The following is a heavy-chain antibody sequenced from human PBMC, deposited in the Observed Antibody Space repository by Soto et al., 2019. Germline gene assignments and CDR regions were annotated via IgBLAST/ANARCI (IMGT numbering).Heavy chain of an antibody. CDR1: GFPFSSYW. D-gene: IGHD3-3*01. CDR3: ARFRVPI. V-gene: IGHV3-74*01. Sequence: GGSLRLSCAASGFPFSSYWMHWVRQAPGEGLVWVSRINIDGSSTNYADSVKGRFTISRDNAKNTLYLQMNSLRAEDTAIYYCARFRVPIWGQGTMVTVSS. J-gene: IGHJ3*02. CDR2: INIDGSST.